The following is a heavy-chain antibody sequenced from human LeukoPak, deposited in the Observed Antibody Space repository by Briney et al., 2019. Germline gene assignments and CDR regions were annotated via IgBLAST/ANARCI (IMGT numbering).Heavy chain of an antibody. Sequence: SVKVSCKASGGTFSSYAISWVRQAPGQGLEWMGRIIPILGIANYAQKFQGRVTITADKSTSTAYMELSSLRSEDTAVYYCARDQSSSSWYWFDPWGQGNLVTVSS. CDR3: ARDQSSSSWYWFDP. J-gene: IGHJ5*02. CDR2: IIPILGIA. D-gene: IGHD6-13*01. CDR1: GGTFSSYA. V-gene: IGHV1-69*04.